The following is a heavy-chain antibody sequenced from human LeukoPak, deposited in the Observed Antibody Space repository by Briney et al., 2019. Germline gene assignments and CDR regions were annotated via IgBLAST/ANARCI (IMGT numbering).Heavy chain of an antibody. Sequence: SETLSLTCTVSGGSISSGDYYWSWIRQPPGKGLEWIGYIYYSGSTYYNPSLKSRVTISVDTSKNQFSLKLSSVTAADTAVYYCAGAPGPEGFDYWGQGTLVTVCS. CDR3: AGAPGPEGFDY. J-gene: IGHJ4*02. D-gene: IGHD1-14*01. V-gene: IGHV4-30-4*08. CDR2: IYYSGST. CDR1: GGSISSGDYY.